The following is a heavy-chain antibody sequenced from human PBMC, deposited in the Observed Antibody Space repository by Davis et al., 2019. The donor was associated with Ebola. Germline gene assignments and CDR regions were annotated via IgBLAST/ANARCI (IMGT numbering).Heavy chain of an antibody. V-gene: IGHV3-7*03. D-gene: IGHD5-18*01. CDR1: GFTFSESG. J-gene: IGHJ4*02. CDR2: IKPDEGEK. CDR3: ATSIQLLFGY. Sequence: GESLKISCAASGFTFSESGMHWARQAPGKGLEWVAIIKPDEGEKYYVVSVKGRFTISRDNAKNSLYLQMNSLRAEDTAVYYCATSIQLLFGYWGQGTLVTVSS.